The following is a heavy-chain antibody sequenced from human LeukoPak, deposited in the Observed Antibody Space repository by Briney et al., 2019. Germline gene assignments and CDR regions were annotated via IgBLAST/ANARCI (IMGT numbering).Heavy chain of an antibody. CDR1: GFTFSSYS. J-gene: IGHJ4*02. D-gene: IGHD2-2*03. CDR2: ISSSSSYI. CDR3: ARELGIVVVPAATS. Sequence: PGGSLRLSCAASGFTFSSYSMNWVRQAPGKGLEWVSSISSSSSYIYYADSVKGRLTISRDNAKNSLYLQMNSLRAKDTAVYYCARELGIVVVPAATSWGQGTLVTVSS. V-gene: IGHV3-21*01.